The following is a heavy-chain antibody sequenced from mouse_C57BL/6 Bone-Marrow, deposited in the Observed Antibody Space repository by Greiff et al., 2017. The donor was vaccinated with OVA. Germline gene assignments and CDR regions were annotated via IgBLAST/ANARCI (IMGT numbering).Heavy chain of an antibody. CDR2: FYPGDGDT. D-gene: IGHD1-1*01. V-gene: IGHV1-80*01. Sequence: VQLQQSGAELVKPGASVKISCKASGYAFSSYWMKWVKQRPGKGLEWIGQFYPGDGDTNYNGKFKGKATLTAEKSSSTAYMQLSRLTSEDSAVYFGAIRVFVSYWGRGNTNTVTA. J-gene: IGHJ2*01. CDR1: GYAFSSYW. CDR3: AIRVFVSY.